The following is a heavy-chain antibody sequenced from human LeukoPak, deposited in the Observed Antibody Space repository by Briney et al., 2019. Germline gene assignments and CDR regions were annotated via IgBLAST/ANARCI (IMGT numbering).Heavy chain of an antibody. CDR2: IYYTGNT. Sequence: PSETLSLTCSVSGVSISSSNSYWGWIRQPPGKGLEWIGSIYYTGNTYYNASVKSQVSISIDTSKNQLSLRLTSVTAADTAVYFCARQTGSGLFLLPGGQGTLVTVSS. D-gene: IGHD3-10*01. J-gene: IGHJ4*02. V-gene: IGHV4-39*01. CDR1: GVSISSSNSY. CDR3: ARQTGSGLFLLP.